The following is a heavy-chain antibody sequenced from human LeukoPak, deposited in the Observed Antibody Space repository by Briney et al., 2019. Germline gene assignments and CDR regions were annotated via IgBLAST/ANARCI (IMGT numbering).Heavy chain of an antibody. Sequence: ASVKVSCKASGYTFSGYYIHWVRQAPGQRLEWMGWINGGNGNTKYSQEFQGRVTITRDTSASTAYMEMSSLTSEDMAVYYCARDGRRHGSGSYSVGFDYWGQGTLVTVSS. V-gene: IGHV1-3*03. CDR1: GYTFSGYY. D-gene: IGHD3-10*01. CDR3: ARDGRRHGSGSYSVGFDY. CDR2: INGGNGNT. J-gene: IGHJ4*02.